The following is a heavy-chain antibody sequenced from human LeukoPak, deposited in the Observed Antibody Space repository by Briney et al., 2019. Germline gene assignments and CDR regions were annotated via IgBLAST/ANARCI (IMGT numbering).Heavy chain of an antibody. CDR3: TTDLDIVVVPAAIGSGY. CDR2: IKSKTDGGTT. D-gene: IGHD2-2*03. J-gene: IGHJ4*02. Sequence: PGGSLRLSCAASGFTFSNAWMSWVRQAPGKGLEWVGCIKSKTDGGTTDYAAPVKGRFTISRDDSKNTLYLQVNSLKTEDTAVCYCTTDLDIVVVPAAIGSGYWGQGTLVTVSS. CDR1: GFTFSNAW. V-gene: IGHV3-15*01.